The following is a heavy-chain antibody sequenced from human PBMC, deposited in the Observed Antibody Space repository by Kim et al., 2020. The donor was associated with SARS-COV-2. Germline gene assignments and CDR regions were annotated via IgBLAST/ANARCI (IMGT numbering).Heavy chain of an antibody. Sequence: GGSLRLSCAASGFTFSSYAMSWVRQAPGKGLEWVSAISGSGGSTYYADSVKGRFTISRDNSKNTLYLQMNSLRAEDTAVYYCAKVDERGTTVTTAAFDIWGQGTMVTVSS. CDR3: AKVDERGTTVTTAAFDI. J-gene: IGHJ3*02. D-gene: IGHD4-4*01. CDR1: GFTFSSYA. V-gene: IGHV3-23*01. CDR2: ISGSGGST.